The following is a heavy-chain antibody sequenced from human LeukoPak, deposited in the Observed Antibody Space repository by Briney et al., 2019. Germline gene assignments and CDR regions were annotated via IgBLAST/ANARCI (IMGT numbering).Heavy chain of an antibody. CDR2: IRGSGGST. CDR1: GFTFSSYA. V-gene: IGHV3-23*01. J-gene: IGHJ4*02. Sequence: GGSLRLSCAASGFTFSSYAMSWVRQAPGKGLEWVSAIRGSGGSTYYADSVKGRFTISRDNSKNTLYLQMNSLRAEDTAVYYCAKDKWVGATLPGHYFDYWGQGTLVTVSS. D-gene: IGHD1-26*01. CDR3: AKDKWVGATLPGHYFDY.